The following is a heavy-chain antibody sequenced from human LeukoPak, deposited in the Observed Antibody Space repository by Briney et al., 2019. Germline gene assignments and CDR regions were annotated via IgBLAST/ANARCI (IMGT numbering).Heavy chain of an antibody. CDR1: GFTFSSYA. D-gene: IGHD1-26*01. CDR3: ASEIAWEPIDY. Sequence: GRSLRLSCAASGFTFSSYAMHWVRQAPGKGLEWVAVISYDGSNKYYADSVKGRFTISRDNSKNTLYLQMNSLRAEDTAVYYCASEIAWEPIDYWGQGTLVTVSS. CDR2: ISYDGSNK. V-gene: IGHV3-30-3*01. J-gene: IGHJ4*02.